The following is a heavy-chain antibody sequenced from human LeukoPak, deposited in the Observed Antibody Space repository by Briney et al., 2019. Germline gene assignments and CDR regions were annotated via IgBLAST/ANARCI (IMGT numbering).Heavy chain of an antibody. CDR1: GYTLTELS. CDR3: ARGGAAAGTFDY. V-gene: IGHV1-24*01. D-gene: IGHD6-13*01. J-gene: IGHJ4*02. Sequence: ASVKVSCKVSGYTLTELSMHWVRQAPGKGLEWMGGFDPEDGETIYAQKFQGRVTMTEDTSTDTAYMELRSLRSDDTAVYYCARGGAAAGTFDYWGQGTLVTVSS. CDR2: FDPEDGET.